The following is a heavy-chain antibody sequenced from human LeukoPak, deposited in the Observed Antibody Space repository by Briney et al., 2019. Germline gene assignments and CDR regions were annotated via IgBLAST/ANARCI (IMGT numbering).Heavy chain of an antibody. CDR1: GGSISSGGYS. Sequence: SQTLSLTCAVSGGSISSGGYSWSWIRQPPGKGLEWIGYIYHSGSTYYNPSLKSRVTISVDTSKNQFSLKLSSVTAADTAVYYCARGRGSSGFQGYYFDYWGQGTLVTVSS. J-gene: IGHJ4*02. V-gene: IGHV4-30-2*01. CDR3: ARGRGSSGFQGYYFDY. CDR2: IYHSGST. D-gene: IGHD6-6*01.